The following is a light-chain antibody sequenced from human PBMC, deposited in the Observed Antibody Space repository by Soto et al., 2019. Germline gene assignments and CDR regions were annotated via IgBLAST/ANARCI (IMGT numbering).Light chain of an antibody. V-gene: IGLV2-14*01. CDR1: SSDVGGYNY. CDR3: SSYTSSSRV. CDR2: DVS. Sequence: ALTQPASVSGSPGQSITISCTGTSSDVGGYNYVSWYQQHPGKAPKLMIYDVSNRPSGVSNRFSGSKSGNTASLTISGLQAEDEADYYCSSYTSSSRVFGTGTKLTVL. J-gene: IGLJ1*01.